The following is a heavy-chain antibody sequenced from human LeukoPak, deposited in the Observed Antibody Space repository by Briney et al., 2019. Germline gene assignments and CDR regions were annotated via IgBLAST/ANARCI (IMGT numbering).Heavy chain of an antibody. CDR2: IWPDGSKK. Sequence: GGSLRLSCAASGFTFSTYAMHWVRQAPGKGLEWVAFIWPDGSKKYYADSVKGRFAISRENSKNTVYLQMNDMRPEDTALYFCAKISSSAESNFDYWGQGTLLTVSS. CDR1: GFTFSTYA. V-gene: IGHV3-30*02. CDR3: AKISSSAESNFDY. J-gene: IGHJ4*02. D-gene: IGHD6-25*01.